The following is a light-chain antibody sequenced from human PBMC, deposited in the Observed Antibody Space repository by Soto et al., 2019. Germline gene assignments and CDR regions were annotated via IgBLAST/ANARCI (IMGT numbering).Light chain of an antibody. CDR3: GTWDSSLSAGRV. J-gene: IGLJ2*01. V-gene: IGLV1-51*01. Sequence: QSVLTQPPSVSAAPGQKVTSSCSGSSSNIGNNYVSWYQQLPGTAPKLLIYDNNKRPSGIPDRFSGSKSGTSATLGITGLQTGDEADYYCGTWDSSLSAGRVFGGGTQLTV. CDR2: DNN. CDR1: SSNIGNNY.